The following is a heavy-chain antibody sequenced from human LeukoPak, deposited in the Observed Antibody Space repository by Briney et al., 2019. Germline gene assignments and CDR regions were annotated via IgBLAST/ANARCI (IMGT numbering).Heavy chain of an antibody. J-gene: IGHJ5*02. D-gene: IGHD2-2*01. Sequence: SETLSLTCTVSGGSISSYYWRWIRHPPGKGLEGIGYIYYSGTTSHNPSPMSRVTISVDTSENQFSLKLSSVTAADTAVYYCAREDACSSTSCYTNNWFDPWGQGILVTVSS. CDR3: AREDACSSTSCYTNNWFDP. CDR1: GGSISSYY. V-gene: IGHV4-59*01. CDR2: IYYSGTT.